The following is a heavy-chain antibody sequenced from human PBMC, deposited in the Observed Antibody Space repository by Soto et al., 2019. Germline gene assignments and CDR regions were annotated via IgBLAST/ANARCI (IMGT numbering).Heavy chain of an antibody. CDR2: IYRTGST. D-gene: IGHD1-7*01. J-gene: IGHJ4*02. CDR3: ASRDPGTSVDY. V-gene: IGHV4-4*02. Sequence: ASETLSLTCAVPGGSFTSNNWWTWVRQPPGQGLEWIGEIYRTGSTNYNPFLKSRVTISLDKSENQFSLKVTSLTAADTAVYYCASRDPGTSVDYWGQGTLVTVSS. CDR1: GGSFTSNNW.